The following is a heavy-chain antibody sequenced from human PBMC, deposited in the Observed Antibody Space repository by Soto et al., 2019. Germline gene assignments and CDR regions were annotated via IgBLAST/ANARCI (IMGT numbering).Heavy chain of an antibody. CDR3: ARGAYYDVLTGSYSYGMDV. CDR2: ILYDGSNK. CDR1: GFTFSSYG. D-gene: IGHD3-9*01. V-gene: IGHV3-30*03. Sequence: LRLSCAASGFTFSSYGMHWVRQAPGKGLEWVAAILYDGSNKYYADSVKGRFTISRDNSKNTLYLQMNSLRAEDTAVYYCARGAYYDVLTGSYSYGMDVWGQGTTVTVSS. J-gene: IGHJ6*02.